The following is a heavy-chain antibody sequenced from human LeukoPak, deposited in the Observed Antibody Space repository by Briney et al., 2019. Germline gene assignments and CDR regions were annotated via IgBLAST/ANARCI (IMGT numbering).Heavy chain of an antibody. J-gene: IGHJ4*02. V-gene: IGHV7-4-1*02. CDR3: ARSPTLRRAFGGPTGY. CDR2: INTNTGNP. Sequence: EASVKVSCKASGYTFTSYAMNWVRQAPGQGLEWMGWINTNTGNPTYAQGFTGRFVFSLDTSVSTAYLQISSLKAEDTAVYYCARSPTLRRAFGGPTGYWGQGTLVTVSS. CDR1: GYTFTSYA. D-gene: IGHD3-16*01.